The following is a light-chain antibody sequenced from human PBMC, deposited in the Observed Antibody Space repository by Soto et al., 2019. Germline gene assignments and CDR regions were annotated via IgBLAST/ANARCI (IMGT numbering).Light chain of an antibody. CDR1: SSNIGAGYD. V-gene: IGLV1-40*01. Sequence: QSVLTQPPSVSGAPGQRVTISCTGSSSNIGAGYDVHWYQQLPGTAPNLLIYGNSNRPSGVPDRFSGSKSGTSASLAITGLQAEDEADYYCQSYDSSLGGCYVFGTGTKLTVL. CDR2: GNS. CDR3: QSYDSSLGGCYV. J-gene: IGLJ1*01.